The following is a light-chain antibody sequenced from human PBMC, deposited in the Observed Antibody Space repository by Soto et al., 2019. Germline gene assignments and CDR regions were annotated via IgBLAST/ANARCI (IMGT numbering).Light chain of an antibody. V-gene: IGKV3-11*01. CDR3: LQNYIYPLT. Sequence: EIVLTQSPATLSLSPGERATLSCRASQSVSSYLAWYQQKPGQAPRLLIYDASNRATGIPARFSGSGSATDFTHTISSLQPEDFATYYCLQNYIYPLTFGGGTKVDIK. CDR1: QSVSSY. J-gene: IGKJ4*01. CDR2: DAS.